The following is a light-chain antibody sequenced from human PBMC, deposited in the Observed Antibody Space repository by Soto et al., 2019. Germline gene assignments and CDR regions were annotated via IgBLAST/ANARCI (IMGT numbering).Light chain of an antibody. Sequence: QSALTQPASVSGSPGQSITISCTGTSSDVGSYNLVSWYQQHPGKAPKLMIYEVSKRPSGVSNRFSGSKSGNTASLTISGLQAEDEVDYYCCSYAGSSTLWVFGGGTKLTVL. J-gene: IGLJ3*02. CDR1: SSDVGSYNL. CDR2: EVS. V-gene: IGLV2-23*02. CDR3: CSYAGSSTLWV.